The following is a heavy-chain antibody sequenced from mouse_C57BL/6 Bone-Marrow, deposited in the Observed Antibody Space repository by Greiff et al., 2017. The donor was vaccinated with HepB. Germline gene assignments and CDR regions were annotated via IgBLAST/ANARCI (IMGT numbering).Heavy chain of an antibody. CDR3: ASEGICYGSGWYFDV. D-gene: IGHD1-2*01. CDR2: IDPANGNT. V-gene: IGHV14-3*01. CDR1: GFTIKNTY. J-gene: IGHJ1*03. Sequence: EVQLQQSVAELVRPGASVKLSCTASGFTIKNTYMHWVKQRPEQGLEWIGRIDPANGNTKYAPKFQGKATITADTSSNTAYLQLSSLTSEDTAIYYCASEGICYGSGWYFDVWGTGTTVTVSS.